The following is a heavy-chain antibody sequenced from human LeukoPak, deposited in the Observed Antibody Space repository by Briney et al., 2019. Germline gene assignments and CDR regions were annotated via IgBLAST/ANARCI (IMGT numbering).Heavy chain of an antibody. CDR2: IKQDGSEK. Sequence: GGSLRLSCAASGFIFSSYWMSWVRQAPGKGLEWVANIKQDGSEKYYVDSVKGRFTISRDNAKNSLYLQMNSLGAEDTAVYYCARDAGVAASLDAFDIWGQGTMVTVSS. J-gene: IGHJ3*02. D-gene: IGHD6-13*01. CDR1: GFIFSSYW. V-gene: IGHV3-7*01. CDR3: ARDAGVAASLDAFDI.